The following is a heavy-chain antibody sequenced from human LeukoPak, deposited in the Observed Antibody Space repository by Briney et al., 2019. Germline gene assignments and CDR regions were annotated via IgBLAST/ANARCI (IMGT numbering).Heavy chain of an antibody. V-gene: IGHV3-11*04. Sequence: GGSLRLSCAASGFTFSDYYMSWIRQAPGKALEWVSYVSSGPSTIYYADSVKGRFTISRDNSKNTLYLQMNSLRAEDTAVYYCAREYSYGYWYFDLWGRGTLVTVSS. CDR1: GFTFSDYY. CDR3: AREYSYGYWYFDL. D-gene: IGHD5-18*01. CDR2: VSSGPSTI. J-gene: IGHJ2*01.